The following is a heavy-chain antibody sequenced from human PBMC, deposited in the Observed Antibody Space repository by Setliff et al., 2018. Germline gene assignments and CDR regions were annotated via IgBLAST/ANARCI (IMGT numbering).Heavy chain of an antibody. CDR3: ATNLNSGSLTHDAFDI. J-gene: IGHJ3*02. Sequence: ASVKVSCKVSGYTLTELSMHWVRQAPGKGLEWMGGFDPEDGETIYAQKFQGRVTMTEDTSTDTAYMELSSLRSEDTAVYYCATNLNSGSLTHDAFDIWGQGTMVTVSS. V-gene: IGHV1-24*01. CDR2: FDPEDGET. CDR1: GYTLTELS. D-gene: IGHD1-26*01.